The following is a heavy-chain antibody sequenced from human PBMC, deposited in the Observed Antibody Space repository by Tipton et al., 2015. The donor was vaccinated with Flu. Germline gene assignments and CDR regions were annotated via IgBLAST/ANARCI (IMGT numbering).Heavy chain of an antibody. V-gene: IGHV4-34*01. CDR2: INHSGST. D-gene: IGHD3-16*02. CDR1: GGSFSGYY. CDR3: AGGKNVWGSYRSNYRHYYGMGV. Sequence: TLSLTCAVYGGSFSGYYWSWIRQPPGKGLEWIGEINHSGSTNYNPSLKSRVTISVDTSKNQFSLKLSSVTAAGTAVYYCAGGKNVWGSYRSNYRHYYGMGVWGQGATVTVSS. J-gene: IGHJ6*02.